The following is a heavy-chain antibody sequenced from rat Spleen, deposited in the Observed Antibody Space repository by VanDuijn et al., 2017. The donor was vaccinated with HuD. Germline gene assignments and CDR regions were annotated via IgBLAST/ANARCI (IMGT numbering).Heavy chain of an antibody. CDR3: VKGSDWFAY. CDR2: INTEGGTT. CDR1: GFTFNTYW. Sequence: EVQLVETGGGLVQPGRSLKLSCVASGFTFNTYWMYWIRQAPGKGLEWVSSINTEGGTTYYPDSLKGRFTISRDNAENTVYLQMSGLRSEDTATYYCVKGSDWFAYWGQGTLVTVSS. V-gene: IGHV5-58*01. J-gene: IGHJ3*01.